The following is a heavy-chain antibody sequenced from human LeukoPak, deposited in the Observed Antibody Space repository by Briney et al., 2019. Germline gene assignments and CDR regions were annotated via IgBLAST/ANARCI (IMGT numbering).Heavy chain of an antibody. CDR3: ARGAPATRIGAGRFDY. V-gene: IGHV1-46*01. CDR2: INPSGGST. CDR1: GYSLTNYY. D-gene: IGHD6-25*01. J-gene: IGHJ4*02. Sequence: ASVKVSCKAFGYSLTNYYVHWVRQAPGQGLEWMGEINPSGGSTSYAQKFQGRIIVTRDTYTHTVYMDLSSLRSEDTATYYCARGAPATRIGAGRFDYWGQRSLLTVAS.